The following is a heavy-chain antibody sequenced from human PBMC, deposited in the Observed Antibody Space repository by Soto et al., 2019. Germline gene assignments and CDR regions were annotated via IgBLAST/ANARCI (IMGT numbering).Heavy chain of an antibody. CDR3: ARGRSTSGYPNFDP. V-gene: IGHV4-39*01. J-gene: IGHJ5*02. Sequence: QLQLQESGPGLVKPSETLSLTCTVSGGSISSTDYFWGWIRQTPGKGLEWIGSISYGEITYSTPSLKSRLTMSIDTSKNQFSLSLSSVTAADTAIYFCARGRSTSGYPNFDPWGQGTLVTVSS. CDR1: GGSISSTDYF. D-gene: IGHD3-22*01. CDR2: ISYGEIT.